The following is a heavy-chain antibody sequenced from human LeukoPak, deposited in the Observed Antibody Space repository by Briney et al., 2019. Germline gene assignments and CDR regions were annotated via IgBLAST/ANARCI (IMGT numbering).Heavy chain of an antibody. J-gene: IGHJ4*02. CDR1: GFTFSSYG. V-gene: IGHV3-30*18. D-gene: IGHD4-17*01. CDR2: ISYDGSNK. CDR3: AKDPRSDGDSFYYFDY. Sequence: GRSLRLSCAASGFTFSSYGMHWVRQAPGKGLEWVAVISYDGSNKYYADSVKGRFTISRDNSKNTLYLQMNSLRAEDTAVYYCAKDPRSDGDSFYYFDYWGQGTLVTVSS.